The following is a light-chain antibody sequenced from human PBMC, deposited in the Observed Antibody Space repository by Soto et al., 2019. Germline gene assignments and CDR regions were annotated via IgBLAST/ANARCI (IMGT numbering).Light chain of an antibody. CDR3: QKYDTAPFT. J-gene: IGKJ3*01. CDR2: GAA. CDR1: QGSACY. V-gene: IGKV1-27*01. Sequence: DVQMTQSPSSLSASVGDTVTITFRASQGSACYLAWFQQSPGRAPNLLISGAANLQSGVPSRFSGSGSGPDFPLTIRSLQPEDVATYSCQKYDTAPFTFGPG.